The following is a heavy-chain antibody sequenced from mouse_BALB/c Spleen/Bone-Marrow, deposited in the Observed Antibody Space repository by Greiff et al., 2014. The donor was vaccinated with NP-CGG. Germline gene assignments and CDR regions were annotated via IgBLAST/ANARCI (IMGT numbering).Heavy chain of an antibody. CDR1: GFTFSYFG. CDR3: ARERTGFDY. J-gene: IGHJ2*01. D-gene: IGHD4-1*01. CDR2: ISSGSSII. V-gene: IGHV5-17*02. Sequence: LVESGGGLVQPGGSRKLSCAASGFTFSYFGMHWVRQAPEKGLEWVAYISSGSSIIYYADTVKGRFTISRDNPKNTLFLQMTSLRSEDTAMYYCARERTGFDYWGQGTTLTVSS.